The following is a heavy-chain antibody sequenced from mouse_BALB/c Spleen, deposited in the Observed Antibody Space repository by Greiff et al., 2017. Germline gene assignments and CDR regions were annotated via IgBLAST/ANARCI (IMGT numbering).Heavy chain of an antibody. Sequence: EVKLVESGGGLVKPGGSLKLSCAASGFTFSSYTMSWVRQTPEKRLEWVATISSGGSYPYYPDSVKGRFTISRDNAKNTLYLQMSSLKSEDTAMYYCTREGGGYFDYWGQGTTLTVSS. CDR3: TREGGGYFDY. CDR2: ISSGGSYP. V-gene: IGHV5-6-4*01. J-gene: IGHJ2*01. CDR1: GFTFSSYT.